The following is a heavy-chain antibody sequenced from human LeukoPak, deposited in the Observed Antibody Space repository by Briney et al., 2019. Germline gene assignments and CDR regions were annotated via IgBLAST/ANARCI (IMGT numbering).Heavy chain of an antibody. CDR2: LWYDGSNK. D-gene: IGHD3-22*01. J-gene: IGHJ4*02. CDR3: ARDERGYYYSGAFFGAIDF. CDR1: GFTFNSYA. Sequence: GGSLRLSCAASGFTFNSYAMHWVRQAPGKGLEWVAFLWYDGSNKYYADSVKGRFTASRDNSKNTVYLQMNSLRAEDTAVYYCARDERGYYYSGAFFGAIDFWGQGTLVTVSS. V-gene: IGHV3-33*01.